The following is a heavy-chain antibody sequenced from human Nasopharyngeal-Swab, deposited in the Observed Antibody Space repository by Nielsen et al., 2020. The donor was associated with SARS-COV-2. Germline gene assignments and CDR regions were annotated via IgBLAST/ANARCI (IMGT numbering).Heavy chain of an antibody. J-gene: IGHJ4*02. CDR2: ISSSSSYI. V-gene: IGHV3-21*01. CDR1: GFTFSSYS. Sequence: GESLKISCAASGFTFSSYSMNWVRQAPGKGLEWVSSISSSSSYIYYADSVKGRFTISRDNAKNSLYLQMNSLRAEDTAVYYCARGAPYSSSSGDFDYWGQGTLVTSPQ. CDR3: ARGAPYSSSSGDFDY. D-gene: IGHD6-6*01.